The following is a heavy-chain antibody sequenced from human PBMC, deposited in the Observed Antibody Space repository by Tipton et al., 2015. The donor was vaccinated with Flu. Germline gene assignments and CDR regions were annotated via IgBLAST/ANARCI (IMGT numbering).Heavy chain of an antibody. V-gene: IGHV4-34*01. D-gene: IGHD2-15*01. CDR1: GGSFSGYY. J-gene: IGHJ4*02. CDR3: SRDFCSGGFCYPDY. Sequence: LRLSCAVYGGSFSGYYWSWIRRPPGKGLEYIGEINHRGSTNYNPSLKSRVTISVDTSKNQFSLKLTYVTAADTAVYYCSRDFCSGGFCYPDYWGQGTLVTVSS. CDR2: INHRGST.